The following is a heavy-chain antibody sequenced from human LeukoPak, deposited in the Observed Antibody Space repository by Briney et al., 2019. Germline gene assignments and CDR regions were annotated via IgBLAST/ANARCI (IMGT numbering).Heavy chain of an antibody. Sequence: PGTSLRLSCAASGFTFNSYGMHWVRQAPGKGLEWVAFIWYDGSNKYFADSVKGRFTIFRDNSRNTLYLQMNSLRAEDTAVYYCARIFSNEFYYCSGSHLDYWGQGTLVSVSS. CDR1: GFTFNSYG. D-gene: IGHD3-10*01. J-gene: IGHJ4*02. CDR3: ARIFSNEFYYCSGSHLDY. CDR2: IWYDGSNK. V-gene: IGHV3-33*01.